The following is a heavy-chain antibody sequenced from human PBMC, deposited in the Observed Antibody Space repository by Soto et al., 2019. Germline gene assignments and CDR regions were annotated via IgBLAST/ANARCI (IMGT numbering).Heavy chain of an antibody. J-gene: IGHJ5*02. V-gene: IGHV4-39*01. CDR1: GGSISSSSYY. CDR2: IYYSGST. CDR3: ARHDSSGWYNWFDP. D-gene: IGHD6-19*01. Sequence: ASETLSLTCTVSGGSISSSSYYWGWIRQPPGKGLEWIGSIYYSGSTYYNPSLKSRVTISVDTSKNQFSLKLSSVTAADTAVYYCARHDSSGWYNWFDPWGQGTLVTVSS.